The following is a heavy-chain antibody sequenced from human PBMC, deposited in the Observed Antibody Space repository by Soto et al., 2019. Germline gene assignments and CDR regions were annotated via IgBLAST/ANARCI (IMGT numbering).Heavy chain of an antibody. CDR1: GLTVSHNY. J-gene: IGHJ6*02. CDR3: QRPRPSGENYGMDV. V-gene: IGHV3-53*01. Sequence: EVQLVESGGGLIQPGGSLRLSCVASGLTVSHNYMAWVRQAPEMGLEWVSILYTEGTTYYADSVKGRFTISRDSSKNTLFLQMDSLRAEDTAVYYCQRPRPSGENYGMDVWGQGTTVTVSS. D-gene: IGHD3-16*01. CDR2: LYTEGTT.